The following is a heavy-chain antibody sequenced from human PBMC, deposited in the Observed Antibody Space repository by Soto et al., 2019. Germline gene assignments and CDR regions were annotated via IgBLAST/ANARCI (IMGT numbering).Heavy chain of an antibody. V-gene: IGHV3-33*01. CDR1: GFTFSSYG. CDR3: ATLGVPERGVDI. Sequence: QVQLVESGGGVVQPGRSLRLSCAASGFTFSSYGMHWVRQAPGKGLEWVAVIWYDGSNKYYADSVKGRFTISRDNSKNPLYLQMNSLRAEDTAVYYCATLGVPERGVDIWGQGTMVTVSS. CDR2: IWYDGSNK. J-gene: IGHJ3*02. D-gene: IGHD1-26*01.